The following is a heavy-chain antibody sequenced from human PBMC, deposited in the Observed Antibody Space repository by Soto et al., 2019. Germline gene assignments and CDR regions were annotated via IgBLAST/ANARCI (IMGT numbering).Heavy chain of an antibody. CDR1: GFTFSSYG. CDR2: ISYDGSNK. V-gene: IGHV3-30*18. D-gene: IGHD5-18*01. CDR3: AKDITAMVTPRAFDI. Sequence: QVQLVESGGGVVQPGRSLRLSCAASGFTFSSYGMHWVRQAPGKGLEWVAVISYDGSNKYYADSVKGRFTISRDNSKNTLYLQRNSLRAEDTAVYYCAKDITAMVTPRAFDIWGQGTMVTVSS. J-gene: IGHJ3*02.